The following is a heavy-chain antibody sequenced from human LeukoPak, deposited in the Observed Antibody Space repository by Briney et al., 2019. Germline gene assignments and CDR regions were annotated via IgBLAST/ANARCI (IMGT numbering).Heavy chain of an antibody. CDR2: IYYSGST. V-gene: IGHV4-59*01. CDR3: ARLYSSSLGRVFDY. CDR1: GGSISSYY. J-gene: IGHJ4*02. Sequence: SETLSLTCTVSGGSISSYYWSWIRQPPGKGLEWIGYIYYSGSTNYNPSLESRVTISVDTSKNQFSLRLSSVTAADTAVYYCARLYSSSLGRVFDYWGQGTLVTVSS. D-gene: IGHD6-13*01.